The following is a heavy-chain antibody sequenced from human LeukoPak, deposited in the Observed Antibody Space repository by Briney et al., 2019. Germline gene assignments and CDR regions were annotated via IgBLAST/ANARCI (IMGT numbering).Heavy chain of an antibody. V-gene: IGHV3-30*03. CDR1: GVALSPYG. CDR3: ARSYYDSSGYPHSDLDY. D-gene: IGHD3-22*01. J-gene: IGHJ4*02. Sequence: GMSLRLSCAASGVALSPYGMHWVRQAPGKGLEWVAVISYEGGTQHYADSVKGRFIISRDNAKYSLYLQMTSLRAEDTAVYYCARSYYDSSGYPHSDLDYWGQGTLVTVSS. CDR2: ISYEGGTQ.